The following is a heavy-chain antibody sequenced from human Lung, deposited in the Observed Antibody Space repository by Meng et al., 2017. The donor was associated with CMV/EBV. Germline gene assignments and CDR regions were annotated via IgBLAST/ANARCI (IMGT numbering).Heavy chain of an antibody. CDR3: ARDHSGRGAFDI. V-gene: IGHV3-7*01. D-gene: IGHD3-10*01. CDR2: INQDGSET. Sequence: GESLKISCAASGFTLSSYWMSWVRQAPGKGLEWVANINQDGSETYYMDSMKGRFTISRDNAKNSLYLQMNSLRAGDTAVYYCARDHSGRGAFDIWGQGTRVTVSS. CDR1: GFTLSSYW. J-gene: IGHJ3*02.